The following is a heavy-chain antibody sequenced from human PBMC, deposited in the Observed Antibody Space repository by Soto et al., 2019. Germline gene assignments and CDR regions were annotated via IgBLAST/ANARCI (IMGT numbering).Heavy chain of an antibody. Sequence: GGSLRLSCAASGFTFSSYAMSWVRQAPGKGLEWVSAISGSGGSTYYADSVKGRFTISRDNSKNTLYLQMNSLRAEDTAVYYCAKEGRYCSGGSCYPTKYYFDYWGQGTLGTSPQ. CDR3: AKEGRYCSGGSCYPTKYYFDY. D-gene: IGHD2-15*01. CDR2: ISGSGGST. CDR1: GFTFSSYA. J-gene: IGHJ4*02. V-gene: IGHV3-23*01.